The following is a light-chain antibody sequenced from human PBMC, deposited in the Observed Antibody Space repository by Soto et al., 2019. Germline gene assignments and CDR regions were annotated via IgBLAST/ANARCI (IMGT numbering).Light chain of an antibody. V-gene: IGLV1-47*02. J-gene: IGLJ2*01. CDR2: SND. CDR1: YSNIGKNW. CDR3: STWDDSLGGHVV. Sequence: QLVLTQPPSASGAPGQRVTISCSGTYSNIGKNWLYWYQQFPGAAPKLVIFSNDQRPAGVPERFSGSKSGTSGSLAISGLRSEDEALYFCSTWDDSLGGHVVFGAGTKLTVL.